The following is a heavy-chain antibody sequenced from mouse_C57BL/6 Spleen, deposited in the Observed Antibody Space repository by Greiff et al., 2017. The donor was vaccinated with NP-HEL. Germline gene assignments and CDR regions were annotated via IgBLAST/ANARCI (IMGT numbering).Heavy chain of an antibody. Sequence: EVKVVESVAELVRPGASVKLSCTASGFNIKNTYMHWVKQRPEQGLEWIGRIDPANGNTKYAPKFQGKATITADTSSNTAYLQLSSLTSEDTAIYSCARSGSSYPHWYFDVWGTGTTVTVSS. CDR1: GFNIKNTY. CDR3: ARSGSSYPHWYFDV. D-gene: IGHD1-1*01. J-gene: IGHJ1*03. V-gene: IGHV14-3*01. CDR2: IDPANGNT.